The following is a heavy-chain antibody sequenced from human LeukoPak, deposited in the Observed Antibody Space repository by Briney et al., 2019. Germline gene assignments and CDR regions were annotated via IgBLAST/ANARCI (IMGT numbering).Heavy chain of an antibody. V-gene: IGHV4-34*01. CDR3: ARGQGVTMPLVGKNWFDP. D-gene: IGHD1-26*01. J-gene: IGHJ5*02. CDR1: GGSFSGYY. Sequence: RSETLSLTCAVYGGSFSGYYWSWIRQPPGKGLEWIGEINHSGSTNYNPSLKSRVSILVDTSKNQFSLKLSSVTAADTAVYYCARGQGVTMPLVGKNWFDPWGQGTLVIVSS. CDR2: INHSGST.